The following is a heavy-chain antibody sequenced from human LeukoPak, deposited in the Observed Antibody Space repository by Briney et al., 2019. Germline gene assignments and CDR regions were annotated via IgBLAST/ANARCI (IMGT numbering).Heavy chain of an antibody. CDR2: INSDGNTT. V-gene: IGHV3-74*01. J-gene: IGHJ4*02. CDR3: ARGKGSSSSDLFDY. CDR1: GFTFSGHW. D-gene: IGHD6-6*01. Sequence: GGSLRLSCAASGFTFSGHWMHWVRQAPGKGLVWVSRINSDGNTTDYADSVRGRLTTSRDNAENSLYLQMSSLRAEDTAVYYCARGKGSSSSDLFDYWGQGTLVTVSS.